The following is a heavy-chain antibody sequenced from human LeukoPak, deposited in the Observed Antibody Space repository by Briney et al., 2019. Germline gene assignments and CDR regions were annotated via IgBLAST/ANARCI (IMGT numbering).Heavy chain of an antibody. V-gene: IGHV4-34*01. D-gene: IGHD2-15*01. CDR3: ARQGRGRLLNAYYYYYYMDV. J-gene: IGHJ6*03. Sequence: PSETLSLTCAVYGGSFSGYYWSWIRQPPGKGLEWIGEINHSGSTNYNPSLKSRVTISVDTSKNQFSLKLSSVTAADTAVYYCARQGRGRLLNAYYYYYYMDVWGKGTTVTVSS. CDR1: GGSFSGYY. CDR2: INHSGST.